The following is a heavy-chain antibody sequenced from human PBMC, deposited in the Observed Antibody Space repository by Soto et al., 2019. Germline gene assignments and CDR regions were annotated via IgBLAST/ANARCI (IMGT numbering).Heavy chain of an antibody. J-gene: IGHJ6*03. Sequence: QVQLVQSGAEVKKPGSSVKVSCKASGGTFSSYTISWVRQAPGQGLEWMGRIIPILGIANYAQKYQGRVTITADKSTSTAYKELSRLRSEDTAVYYSARKIEDIVATKYYYDYTDVWGKGTTVTVSS. V-gene: IGHV1-69*02. CDR2: IIPILGIA. D-gene: IGHD5-12*01. CDR3: ARKIEDIVATKYYYDYTDV. CDR1: GGTFSSYT.